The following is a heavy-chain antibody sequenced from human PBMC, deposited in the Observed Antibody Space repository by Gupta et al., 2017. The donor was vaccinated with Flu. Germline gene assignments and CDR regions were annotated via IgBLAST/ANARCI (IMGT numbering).Heavy chain of an antibody. D-gene: IGHD3-10*01. CDR2: IRTDGAE. V-gene: IGHV3-30*02. J-gene: IGHJ4*02. CDR3: VTDGPGTHGPAHY. CDR1: YG. Sequence: YGMHWVRQAPGKGLEWVALIRTDGAEYYADSVKGRFTISRDNSESTLDLQMNILRAEDTAIYYCVTDGPGTHGPAHYWGQGTLVTVSS.